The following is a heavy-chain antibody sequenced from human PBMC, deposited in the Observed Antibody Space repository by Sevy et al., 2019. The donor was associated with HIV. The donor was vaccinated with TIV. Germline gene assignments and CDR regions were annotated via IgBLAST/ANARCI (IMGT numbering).Heavy chain of an antibody. CDR3: TRNGGAFDNGFDP. CDR1: GFTFSSCD. J-gene: IGHJ5*02. D-gene: IGHD2-8*01. CDR2: ISSSGSSI. V-gene: IGHV3-48*03. Sequence: GGSLRLSCTASGFTFSSCDMNWVRQAPGKGLEWVSKISSSGSSIYYADSVKGRFTISRDNAKNSLNLQMNSLRAEDTAVYYCTRNGGAFDNGFDPWGQGTLVTVSS.